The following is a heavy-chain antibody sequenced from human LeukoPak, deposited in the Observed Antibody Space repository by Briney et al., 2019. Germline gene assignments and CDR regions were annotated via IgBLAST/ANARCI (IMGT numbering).Heavy chain of an antibody. CDR3: ARTPMVRGVIKYGMDV. CDR1: GYSFTSYW. D-gene: IGHD3-10*01. Sequence: GESLKISCKGSGYSFTSYWSGWVRQMPGKGLEWMGIIYPGDSDTRYSPSFQGQVTISADKSISTAYLQWSSLKASDTAMYYCARTPMVRGVIKYGMDVWGKGTTVTVSS. CDR2: IYPGDSDT. J-gene: IGHJ6*04. V-gene: IGHV5-51*01.